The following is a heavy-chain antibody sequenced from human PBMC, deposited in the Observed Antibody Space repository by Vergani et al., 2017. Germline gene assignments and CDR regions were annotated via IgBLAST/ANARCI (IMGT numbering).Heavy chain of an antibody. V-gene: IGHV4-34*01. CDR1: GGSFTSYH. J-gene: IGHJ6*03. CDR3: ARVNTDTNGHLYYYYYMDV. Sequence: QVQLQQWGGGLLKPSETLSLTCVVNGGSFTSYHWTWIRQFPGEGLEWVGDIDHTGRPDYNPSLKGRLTMSVDKSRTQFSLTLNSVTYTDTAIYFCARVNTDTNGHLYYYYYMDVWGQGTAVTVS. D-gene: IGHD2-8*01. CDR2: IDHTGRP.